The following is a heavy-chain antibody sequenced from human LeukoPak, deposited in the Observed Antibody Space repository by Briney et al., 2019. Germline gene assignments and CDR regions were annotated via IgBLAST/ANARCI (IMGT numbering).Heavy chain of an antibody. J-gene: IGHJ4*02. CDR2: INHSGST. Sequence: SETLSLTCAVYGGSFSGYYWSWIRQPPGKGLEWIGEINHSGSTNYNPSLKSRVTISVDTSKNQFSLKLSSVTAADTAVYYCARKTTVVTRGNDYWGQGTLVTVSS. CDR3: ARKTTVVTRGNDY. D-gene: IGHD4-23*01. V-gene: IGHV4-34*01. CDR1: GGSFSGYY.